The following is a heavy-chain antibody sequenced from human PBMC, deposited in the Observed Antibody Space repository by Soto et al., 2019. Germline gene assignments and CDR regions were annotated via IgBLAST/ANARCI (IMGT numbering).Heavy chain of an antibody. CDR3: VRAGGYYDSSGYLHDY. CDR1: GGSISSYY. D-gene: IGHD3-22*01. CDR2: IYYSGST. J-gene: IGHJ4*02. V-gene: IGHV4-59*08. Sequence: SETLSLTCTVSGGSISSYYWSWIRQPPGKGLEWIGYIYYSGSTNYNPSLKSRVTISVDTSKNQFSLKLSSVTAADTAVYYCVRAGGYYDSSGYLHDYWGQGTLVTVSS.